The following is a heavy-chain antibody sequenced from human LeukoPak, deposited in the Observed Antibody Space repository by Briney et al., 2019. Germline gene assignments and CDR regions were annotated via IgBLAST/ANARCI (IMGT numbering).Heavy chain of an antibody. V-gene: IGHV3-48*01. J-gene: IGHJ3*02. Sequence: GGSLRLSCAASGFTFSSYSMNWVRQAPGKGLEWVSYISSSSTIYYADSVKGRFTISRDNSKNTLYLQMNSLRAEDTAVYYCARGLGGNSAAFDIWGQGTMVTVSS. CDR2: ISSSSTI. D-gene: IGHD4-23*01. CDR3: ARGLGGNSAAFDI. CDR1: GFTFSSYS.